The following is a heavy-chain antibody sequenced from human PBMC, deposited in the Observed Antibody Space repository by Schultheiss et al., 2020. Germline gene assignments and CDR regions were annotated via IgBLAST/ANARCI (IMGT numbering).Heavy chain of an antibody. CDR2: IYYSGST. Sequence: SETLSLTCAVSGGSISSGGYSWSWIRQPPGKGLEWIGYIYYSGSTNYNPSLKSRVTISVDTSKNQFSLKLSSVTAADTAVYYCARGGIYSGVAVGAPLGYWGQGTLVTVSS. V-gene: IGHV4-30-2*01. J-gene: IGHJ4*02. D-gene: IGHD1-26*01. CDR1: GGSISSGGYS. CDR3: ARGGIYSGVAVGAPLGY.